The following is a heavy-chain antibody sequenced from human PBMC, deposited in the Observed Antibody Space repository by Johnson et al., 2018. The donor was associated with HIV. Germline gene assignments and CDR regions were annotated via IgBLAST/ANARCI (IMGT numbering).Heavy chain of an antibody. CDR2: ISSSGSSI. J-gene: IGHJ3*02. D-gene: IGHD2/OR15-2a*01. CDR1: GFTFSDYY. Sequence: VQLVESGGGLVKPGGSLRLACAASGFTFSDYYMNWIRQAPGKGLEWVSYISSSGSSISYADSVKGRFTISRDNAKNSLYLQMNNLRAEDTAVYYCARDIHSMIDAFDICGQGTMVTVSS. CDR3: ARDIHSMIDAFDI. V-gene: IGHV3-11*04.